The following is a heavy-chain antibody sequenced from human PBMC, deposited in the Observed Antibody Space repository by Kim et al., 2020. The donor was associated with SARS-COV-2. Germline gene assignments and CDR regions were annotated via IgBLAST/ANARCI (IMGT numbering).Heavy chain of an antibody. D-gene: IGHD3-16*01. V-gene: IGHV1-46*01. J-gene: IGHJ4*02. Sequence: YTQKFRGRVTMTRDTSKSTVYMELSSLRSEDTAVYYCARDGYTFGGVFDYWGQGTLVTVSS. CDR3: ARDGYTFGGVFDY.